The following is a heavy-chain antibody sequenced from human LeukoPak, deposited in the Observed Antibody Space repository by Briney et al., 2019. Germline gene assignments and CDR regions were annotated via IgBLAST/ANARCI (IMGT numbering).Heavy chain of an antibody. Sequence: ESGPTLVNPTQTLTLTCTFSGFSLTTGAVGVGWVRQPPGKALQWLALIYGTDHKNYDPFLKNKLTISKDPSTNLVVLTLPNVDPADTAPYYCVHDIPGGEGFQHWGQGTLATVSS. CDR2: IYGTDHK. J-gene: IGHJ1*01. CDR3: VHDIPGGEGFQH. D-gene: IGHD2-21*01. V-gene: IGHV2-5*01. CDR1: GFSLTTGAVG.